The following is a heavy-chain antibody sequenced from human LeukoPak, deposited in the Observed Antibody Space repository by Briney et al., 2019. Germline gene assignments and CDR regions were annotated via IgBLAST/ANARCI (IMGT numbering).Heavy chain of an antibody. J-gene: IGHJ6*04. CDR2: ISSSGSTI. V-gene: IGHV3-48*03. CDR1: GFTFSSYE. CDR3: ARESQYGMDV. Sequence: PGGSLRLSCAASGFTFSSYEMNWVRQAPEKGLEWVSYISSSGSTIYYADSVKGRFTISRDNAKNSLYLQMNSLRAEDTAVYYCARESQYGMDVWGKGTTVTVSS.